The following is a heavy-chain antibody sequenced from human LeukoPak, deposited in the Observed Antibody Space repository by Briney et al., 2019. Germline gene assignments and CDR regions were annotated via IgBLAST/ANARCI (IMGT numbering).Heavy chain of an antibody. J-gene: IGHJ4*02. CDR1: GYTFTGYY. V-gene: IGHV1-2*02. D-gene: IGHD3-3*01. CDR3: ARGDFYPTTVFYY. CDR2: INPNSGGT. Sequence: ASVKVSCKASGYTFTGYYMHWVRQAPGQGLEWMGWINPNSGGTNYAQKFQGRATMTRDTSISTAYMELSRLRSDDTAVYYCARGDFYPTTVFYYWGQGTLVTVSS.